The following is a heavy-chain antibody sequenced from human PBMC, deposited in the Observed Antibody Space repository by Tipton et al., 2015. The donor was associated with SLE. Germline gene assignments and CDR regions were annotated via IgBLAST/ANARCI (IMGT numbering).Heavy chain of an antibody. CDR3: ARGRVVGAEGGGYYLDY. CDR2: TYRGGTS. J-gene: IGHJ4*02. CDR1: GFSFSSHA. Sequence: SLRLSCAASGFSFSSHAISWVRQAPGKGLEWVSVTYRGGTSYYVDSVRGRFTSSRDDSKNTLFLQMDSLTPEDTAVYYCARGRVVGAEGGGYYLDYWGQGTLVTVSS. D-gene: IGHD2-15*01. V-gene: IGHV3-23*03.